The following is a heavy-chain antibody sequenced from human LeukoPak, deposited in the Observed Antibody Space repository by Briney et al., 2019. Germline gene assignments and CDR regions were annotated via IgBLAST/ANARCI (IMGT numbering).Heavy chain of an antibody. J-gene: IGHJ5*01. CDR2: IGGTGGDT. CDR3: AKDAISYNRRWDWFDS. V-gene: IGHV3-23*01. CDR1: GFTFSDYA. D-gene: IGHD3-10*01. Sequence: GGSLRLSCTPSGFTFSDYAMSWVRQAPGKGPEWVSSIGGTGGDTYYADSVKGRFTISRDNSKNTLHLQMSSLRAGDTAVYYCAKDAISYNRRWDWFDSWGQGTLVTVSS.